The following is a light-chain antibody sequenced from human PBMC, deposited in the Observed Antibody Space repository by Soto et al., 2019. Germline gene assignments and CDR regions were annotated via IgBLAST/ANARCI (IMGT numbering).Light chain of an antibody. V-gene: IGLV2-14*01. CDR2: EVS. Sequence: QSALTQPASVSGSPGQSITISCTGTSSDVGGYNYVSWYQQHPGKAPKLMIHEVSNRPSGISNRFSGSKSGNTASLTISGLQAEDEADYYCSSYTSSSTPVVFGGGTKLTV. CDR3: SSYTSSSTPVV. J-gene: IGLJ2*01. CDR1: SSDVGGYNY.